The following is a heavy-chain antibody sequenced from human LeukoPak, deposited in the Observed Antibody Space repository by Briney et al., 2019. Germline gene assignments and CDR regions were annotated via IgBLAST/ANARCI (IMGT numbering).Heavy chain of an antibody. J-gene: IGHJ4*02. Sequence: SETLSLTCTVSGDSISINSFYWGWIRQPPGKGLEWIGTLDHSGSTYYNPSLRSRVTISIDTSSTQFSLQLTSVTAEATAVSYCGRDSRSAWYYYWGQGTLVTVSS. CDR2: LDHSGST. CDR3: GRDSRSAWYYY. CDR1: GDSISINSFY. V-gene: IGHV4-39*07. D-gene: IGHD6-13*01.